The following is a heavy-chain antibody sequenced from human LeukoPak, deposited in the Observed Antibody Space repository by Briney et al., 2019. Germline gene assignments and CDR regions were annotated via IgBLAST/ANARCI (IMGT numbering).Heavy chain of an antibody. CDR3: ARDRSGSSPFDC. J-gene: IGHJ4*02. CDR1: GYIFTGYY. V-gene: IGHV1-2*06. CDR2: INPNSGGT. D-gene: IGHD6-6*01. Sequence: GASVKVSCKASGYIFTGYYMHWVRQAPGQGLEWMGRINPNSGGTNYAQKFQGRVTMTRDTSISTAYMELSRLRSDDTAVYYCARDRSGSSPFDCWGQGTLVTVSS.